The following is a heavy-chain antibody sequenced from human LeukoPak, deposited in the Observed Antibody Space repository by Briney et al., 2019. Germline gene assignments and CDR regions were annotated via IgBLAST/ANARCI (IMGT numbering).Heavy chain of an antibody. J-gene: IGHJ4*02. V-gene: IGHV1-2*02. CDR2: INPNSGGT. D-gene: IGHD5-18*01. CDR3: ARAADTAMAHFDY. CDR1: GYTFTGYY. Sequence: ASVKVSCKASGYTFTGYYMHWVRQAPGQGLEWMGWINPNSGGTNYAQKFQGRVTMTRDTSISTAYMELSRLRSDATAVYYCARAADTAMAHFDYWGQGTLVTVSS.